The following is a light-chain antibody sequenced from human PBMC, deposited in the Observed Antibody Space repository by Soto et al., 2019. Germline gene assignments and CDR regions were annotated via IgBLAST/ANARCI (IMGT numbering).Light chain of an antibody. CDR3: QQYGTSEII. V-gene: IGKV3-11*01. Sequence: IVFTQSPATLXLSPVXXSXXXXRPSQSVSSYLAWYQQKPGQAPRLLIYDASNRATGIPARFSGSGSGTDFTLTISRLEPEDFSVFYCQQYGTSEIIFGQGTRLEI. J-gene: IGKJ5*01. CDR2: DAS. CDR1: QSVSSY.